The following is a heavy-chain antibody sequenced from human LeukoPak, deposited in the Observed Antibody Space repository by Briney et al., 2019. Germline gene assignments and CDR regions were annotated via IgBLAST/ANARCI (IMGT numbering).Heavy chain of an antibody. D-gene: IGHD3-10*01. Sequence: PSGTLSLTCAVSGGSISSSNWWSWVRQPPGKGLEWIGEIYHSGSTNYNPSLKSRVTISVDKSKNQFSLKLSSVTAADTAVYYCAREASANYYGSGTQRGAFDIWGQGTMVTVSS. CDR1: GGSISSSNW. CDR2: IYHSGST. J-gene: IGHJ3*02. CDR3: AREASANYYGSGTQRGAFDI. V-gene: IGHV4-4*02.